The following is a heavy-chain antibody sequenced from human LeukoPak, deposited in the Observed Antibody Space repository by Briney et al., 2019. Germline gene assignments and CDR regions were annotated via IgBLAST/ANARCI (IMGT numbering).Heavy chain of an antibody. CDR3: ARVPYAFDAFDI. V-gene: IGHV3-7*03. J-gene: IGHJ3*02. CDR1: GFTFSSYW. Sequence: GGPLRLSCAASGFTFSSYWMSWVRQAPGKGLEWVANIKQDGSEKYFVDSVKGRFTISRDNAKNSLYLQMNSLRAEDTAVYYCARVPYAFDAFDIWGQGTMVTVSS. CDR2: IKQDGSEK. D-gene: IGHD4-17*01.